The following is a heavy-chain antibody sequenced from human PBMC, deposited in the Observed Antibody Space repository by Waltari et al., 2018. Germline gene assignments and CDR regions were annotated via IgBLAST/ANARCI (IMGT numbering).Heavy chain of an antibody. CDR1: GGSFSGYY. CDR3: ARGRRRAVIYGMDV. V-gene: IGHV4-34*01. J-gene: IGHJ6*02. D-gene: IGHD2-21*01. Sequence: QVQLQQWGAGLLKPSETLSLTCAVYGGSFSGYYWRWIRQPPGKGLEWIGEINHSGSTNYNPSLKSRVTISVDTSKNQFSLKLSSVTAADTAVYYCARGRRRAVIYGMDVWGQGTTVTVSS. CDR2: INHSGST.